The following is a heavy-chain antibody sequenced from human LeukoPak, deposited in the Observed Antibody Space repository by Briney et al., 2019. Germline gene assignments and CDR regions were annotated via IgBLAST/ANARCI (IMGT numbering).Heavy chain of an antibody. CDR2: TSSSDSRK. Sequence: GGSLRLSCVVSGFTLSSYAMSWVPHAPGKGLEWVSPTSSSDSRKYHAHSVRGRFTISRDNSKNTVYLQMNSVRAEHPAVYYCARAPVTSCRGVFCYPFDYWGPGILVTVSS. J-gene: IGHJ4*02. CDR3: ARAPVTSCRGVFCYPFDY. D-gene: IGHD2-15*01. V-gene: IGHV3-23*01. CDR1: GFTLSSYA.